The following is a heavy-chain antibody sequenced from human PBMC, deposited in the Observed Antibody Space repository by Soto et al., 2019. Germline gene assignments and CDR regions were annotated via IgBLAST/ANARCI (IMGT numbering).Heavy chain of an antibody. Sequence: QVHLQESGPGLATPSGTLSLTCTVSGDSVSRAKWWNWFRQPPGKGLEWIGEVVHDGVTRYNPTFMSRVTLSLDVSKNLFSLNVNSVTAADTAIYFCARSDGCYRFDSWGQGILVTISS. CDR3: ARSDGCYRFDS. J-gene: IGHJ4*02. CDR1: GDSVSRAKW. CDR2: VVHDGVT. V-gene: IGHV4-4*02. D-gene: IGHD6-19*01.